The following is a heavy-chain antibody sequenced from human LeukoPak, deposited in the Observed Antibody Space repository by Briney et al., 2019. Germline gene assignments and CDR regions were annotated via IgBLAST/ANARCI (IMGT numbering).Heavy chain of an antibody. J-gene: IGHJ6*03. CDR2: MNPNSGNT. V-gene: IGHV1-8*01. D-gene: IGHD5-18*01. CDR3: ARALYSYGTYYYYYMDV. Sequence: GASVKVSCKASGYTFTSYDINWVRQATGQGLEWMGWMNPNSGNTGYAQKFQGRVTMTRNTSISTAYMELSSLRSEDTAVYYCARALYSYGTYYYYYMDVWGKGTTVTVSS. CDR1: GYTFTSYD.